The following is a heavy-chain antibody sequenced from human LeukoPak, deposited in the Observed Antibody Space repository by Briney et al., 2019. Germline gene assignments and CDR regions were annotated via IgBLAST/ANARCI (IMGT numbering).Heavy chain of an antibody. Sequence: GSVRVSCKASGYTFTSYGISWVRQAPGQGVEWMGWISAYKGNKNYAQKLQGRVTMTTDTSTSTAYMELRSLRSDDTAVYYCARDWRYCGGDCPPRPGYWGQGTLVAVSS. J-gene: IGHJ4*02. CDR2: ISAYKGNK. CDR3: ARDWRYCGGDCPPRPGY. D-gene: IGHD2-21*02. V-gene: IGHV1-18*01. CDR1: GYTFTSYG.